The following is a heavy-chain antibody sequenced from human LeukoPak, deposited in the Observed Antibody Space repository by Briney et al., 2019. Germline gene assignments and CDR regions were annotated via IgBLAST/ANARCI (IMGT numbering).Heavy chain of an antibody. Sequence: GGSLRLSCAASGFTFSDHYVDWVRQAPGKGLGWVGRIRNRANSYTTEYAASVKGRFTILRDDSKNSLYLQMNSLKTEDTAVYYCARDDLSYWGHGILVTVSS. CDR1: GFTFSDHY. CDR2: IRNRANSYTT. CDR3: ARDDLSY. J-gene: IGHJ4*01. V-gene: IGHV3-72*01.